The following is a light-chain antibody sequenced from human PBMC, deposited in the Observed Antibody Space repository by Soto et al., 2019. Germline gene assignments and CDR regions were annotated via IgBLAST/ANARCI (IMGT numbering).Light chain of an antibody. Sequence: QSVLTQPACVYLPPGQSITISCTGTTSDVGGYNYVSWYQQHPGKAPKLMIYEVSNRPSGVSNRFSGSKSGNTASLTISGLQAEDEADYYCSSYTSSSTYVFGTGTKVTVL. CDR2: EVS. CDR1: TSDVGGYNY. CDR3: SSYTSSSTYV. V-gene: IGLV2-14*01. J-gene: IGLJ1*01.